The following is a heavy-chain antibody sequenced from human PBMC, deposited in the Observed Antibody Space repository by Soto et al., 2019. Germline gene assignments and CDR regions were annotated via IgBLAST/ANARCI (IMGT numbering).Heavy chain of an antibody. D-gene: IGHD4-17*01. J-gene: IGHJ3*02. CDR3: ASAPYGDPGASAFDI. Sequence: EVQLVESGGGLVQPGGSLRLSCAASGFTFSSYSMNWVRQAPGKGLEWVSYISSSSSTIYYADSVKGRFTISRDNAKNSLYLQMNSLRDEDTAVYYCASAPYGDPGASAFDIWGQGTMVTVSS. CDR2: ISSSSSTI. V-gene: IGHV3-48*02. CDR1: GFTFSSYS.